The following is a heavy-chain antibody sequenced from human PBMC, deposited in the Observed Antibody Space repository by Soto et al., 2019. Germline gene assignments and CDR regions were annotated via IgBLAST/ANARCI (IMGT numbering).Heavy chain of an antibody. J-gene: IGHJ4*02. V-gene: IGHV4-30-2*01. CDR1: GGSISSGGYS. D-gene: IGHD3-22*01. CDR2: IYHSGST. CDR3: ARVSPYYDSSGLLDY. Sequence: QLQLQESGSGLVKPSQTLSLTCAVSGGSISSGGYSWSWIRQPPGKGLEWIGYIYHSGSTYYNPSLKSRVTISVDRSKNQFSLKLSSVTAADTAVYYCARVSPYYDSSGLLDYWAREPWSPSPQ.